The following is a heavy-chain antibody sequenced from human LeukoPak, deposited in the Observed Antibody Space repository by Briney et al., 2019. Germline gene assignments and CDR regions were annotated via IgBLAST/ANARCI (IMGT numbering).Heavy chain of an antibody. CDR1: GFTFSSYA. V-gene: IGHV3-23*01. J-gene: IGHJ4*02. D-gene: IGHD3-22*01. CDR3: AKDRPNYYGSNGHYYKLNGDC. CDR2: ITSSGAAA. Sequence: GGSLRLSCAASGFTFSSYAMSWVRQAPGKGLEWVSSITSSGAAAYYADSVKGRFTISRDNSDNTLYLQMNSLRAEDTAVYYCAKDRPNYYGSNGHYYKLNGDCWGQGTLVTVSS.